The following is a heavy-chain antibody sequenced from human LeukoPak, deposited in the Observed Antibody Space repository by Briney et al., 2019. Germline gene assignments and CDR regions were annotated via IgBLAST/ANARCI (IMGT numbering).Heavy chain of an antibody. CDR2: ISSSSSYT. Sequence: GGSLRLSCAASGFTFSSYSMNWVRQAPGKGLEWVSSISSSSSYTNYADSVKGRFTISRDNAKNSLYLQMNSLRAEDTAVYYCARVKGGDSYGFDYWGQGTLVTVSS. CDR1: GFTFSSYS. CDR3: ARVKGGDSYGFDY. V-gene: IGHV3-21*04. J-gene: IGHJ4*02. D-gene: IGHD5-18*01.